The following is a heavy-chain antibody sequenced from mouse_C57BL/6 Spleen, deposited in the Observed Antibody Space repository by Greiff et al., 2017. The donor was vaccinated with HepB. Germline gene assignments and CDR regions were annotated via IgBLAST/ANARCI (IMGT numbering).Heavy chain of an antibody. V-gene: IGHV5-9*01. J-gene: IGHJ4*01. CDR1: GFTFSSYT. Sequence: EVQLVESGGGLVKPGGSLKLSCAASGFTFSSYTMSWVRQTPEKRLEWVATISGGGGNTYYPDSVKGRFTISRDNAKNTLYLQMSSLRSEDTALYYCAREDYSNSYYYAMDYWGQGTSVTVSS. CDR3: AREDYSNSYYYAMDY. CDR2: ISGGGGNT. D-gene: IGHD2-5*01.